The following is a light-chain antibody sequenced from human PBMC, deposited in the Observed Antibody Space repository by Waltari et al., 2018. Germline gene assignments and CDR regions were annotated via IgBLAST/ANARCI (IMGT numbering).Light chain of an antibody. Sequence: EIVLTQSPATLSLSPGVRATLSCRASQSVSSSYLAWYQQKPGQAPRLLIYGASSRATGIPDRFSGSGSGTDFTLTISRLEPEDFAVYYCQHPWTFGQGTKVEIK. CDR1: QSVSSSY. CDR2: GAS. V-gene: IGKV3-20*01. CDR3: QHPWT. J-gene: IGKJ1*01.